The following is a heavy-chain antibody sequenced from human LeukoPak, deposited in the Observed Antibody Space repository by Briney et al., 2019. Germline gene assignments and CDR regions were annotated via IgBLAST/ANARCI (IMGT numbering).Heavy chain of an antibody. Sequence: SETLSLTCAVYGGSFSGYYWSWIRQPPGKGLEWIGEINHSGSTNYNPSLKSRVTISVDTSKNQFSLKLSSVTAADTAVYYCARVGSSSWYGNYYYYMDVWGKGTTVTVSS. V-gene: IGHV4-34*01. CDR2: INHSGST. J-gene: IGHJ6*03. CDR3: ARVGSSSWYGNYYYYMDV. CDR1: GGSFSGYY. D-gene: IGHD6-13*01.